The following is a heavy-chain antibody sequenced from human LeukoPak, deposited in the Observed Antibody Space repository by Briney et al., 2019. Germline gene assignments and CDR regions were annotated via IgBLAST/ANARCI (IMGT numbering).Heavy chain of an antibody. J-gene: IGHJ4*02. CDR1: GGSISSYY. D-gene: IGHD6-6*01. CDR2: IYYSGST. Sequence: SETLSLTCAVSGGSISSYYWSWIRQPPGKGLEWIGYIYYSGSTNYNPSLKSRVTISVDTSKNQFSLKLSSVTAADTAVYYCARHPGIAARGVDYWGQGTLVTVSS. CDR3: ARHPGIAARGVDY. V-gene: IGHV4-59*08.